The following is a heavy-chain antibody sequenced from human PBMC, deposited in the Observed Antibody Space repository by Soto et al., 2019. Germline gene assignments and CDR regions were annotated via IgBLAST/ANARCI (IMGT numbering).Heavy chain of an antibody. V-gene: IGHV3-23*01. CDR2: ISGSGGST. D-gene: IGHD6-13*01. CDR1: GFTFSSYA. CDR3: AKLGDPAAANAEYFQH. J-gene: IGHJ1*01. Sequence: EVQLLESGGGLVQPGGSLRLSCAASGFTFSSYAMSWVRQAPGKGLKWVSAISGSGGSTYYADSVKGRFTISRDNSKNTLYLQMNSLRAEDTAVYYCAKLGDPAAANAEYFQHWGQGTLVTVSS.